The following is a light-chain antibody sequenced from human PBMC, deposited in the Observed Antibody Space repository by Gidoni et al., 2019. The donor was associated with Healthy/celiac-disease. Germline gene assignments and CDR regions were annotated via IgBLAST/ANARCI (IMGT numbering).Light chain of an antibody. J-gene: IGKJ4*01. CDR1: QSVSSY. CDR3: QQRSNWRT. V-gene: IGKV3-11*01. CDR2: DAS. Sequence: EIVLTQSPATLSLSPGERATLSCRASQSVSSYLAWYQQQPGQAHRLLIYDASNRATGIPARFSGSGSGTDFTLTISSLEPEDFAVYYCQQRSNWRTFGGGTKVEIK.